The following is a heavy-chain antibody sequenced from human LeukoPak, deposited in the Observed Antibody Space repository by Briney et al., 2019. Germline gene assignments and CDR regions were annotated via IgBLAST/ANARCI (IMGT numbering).Heavy chain of an antibody. CDR3: ARVGRVPAAIGVYYYYYYMDG. CDR1: GGSFSGYY. D-gene: IGHD2-2*01. Sequence: SETLSLTCAVYGGSFSGYYWSWIRQPPGKGLEWIGAINHSGSTNYNPSLKSRVTISVDTSKNQFSLKLSSVTAADTAVYYCARVGRVPAAIGVYYYYYYMDGWGKGTTVTVSS. J-gene: IGHJ6*03. CDR2: INHSGST. V-gene: IGHV4-34*01.